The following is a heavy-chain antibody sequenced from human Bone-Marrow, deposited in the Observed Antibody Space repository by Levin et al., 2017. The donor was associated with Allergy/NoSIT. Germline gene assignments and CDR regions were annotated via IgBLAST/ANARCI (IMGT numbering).Heavy chain of an antibody. D-gene: IGHD3-22*01. CDR3: AKDQWLLPFFDY. CDR2: ISGSGGST. V-gene: IGHV3-23*01. CDR1: GFAFSSYA. J-gene: IGHJ4*02. Sequence: LSLTCAASGFAFSSYAMNWVRQAPGKGLEWVSAISGSGGSTYYADSVKGRFIISRDNSKNTLYLEMNSLRVEDTAVYYCAKDQWLLPFFDYWGQGTLVTVSS.